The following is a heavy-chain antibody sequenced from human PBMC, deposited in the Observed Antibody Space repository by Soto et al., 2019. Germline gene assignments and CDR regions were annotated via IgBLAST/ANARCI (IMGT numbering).Heavy chain of an antibody. Sequence: GGSLRLSCAASGFTVSSNYMSWVRQAPGKGLEWVSVIYSGGSTYYADSVKGRFTISRDNSKNTLYLQMNSLRAEDTAVYYCARMTTVMKYYYYMDVWGKGTTVTVSS. CDR2: IYSGGST. CDR1: GFTVSSNY. J-gene: IGHJ6*03. D-gene: IGHD4-17*01. CDR3: ARMTTVMKYYYYMDV. V-gene: IGHV3-66*01.